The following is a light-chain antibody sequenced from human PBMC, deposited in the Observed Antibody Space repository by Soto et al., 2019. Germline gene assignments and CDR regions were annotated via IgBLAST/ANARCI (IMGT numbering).Light chain of an antibody. CDR2: GAS. J-gene: IGKJ3*01. Sequence: EIVMTQSPATLSVSPGERATLSCRASQSVSSNLAWYQQKPGQAPRLLIYGASTRATGIPARFSGSGYGTEFTLTISSLQSEDFAVYYCQQYKNWPPVTFGPGTKVDIK. V-gene: IGKV3-15*01. CDR1: QSVSSN. CDR3: QQYKNWPPVT.